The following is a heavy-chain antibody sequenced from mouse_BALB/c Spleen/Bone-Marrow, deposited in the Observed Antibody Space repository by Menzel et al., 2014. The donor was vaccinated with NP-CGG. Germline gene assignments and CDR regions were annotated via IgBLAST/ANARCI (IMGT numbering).Heavy chain of an antibody. CDR2: SRNKANDYTT. Sequence: SGGGLVQPGGSLRLSCATSGFTFSDFYMEWVRQSPGKRLEWIAISRNKANDYTTDYSASVKGRFIVSRDTSQSILYLQMHALRAEDTAIYYCVRGNWAFFDYWGQGATLTVSS. V-gene: IGHV7-1*02. J-gene: IGHJ2*01. CDR1: GFTFSDFY. D-gene: IGHD4-1*01. CDR3: VRGNWAFFDY.